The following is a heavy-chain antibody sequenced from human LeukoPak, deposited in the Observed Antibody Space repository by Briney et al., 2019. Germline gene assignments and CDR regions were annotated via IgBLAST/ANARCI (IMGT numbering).Heavy chain of an antibody. V-gene: IGHV1-2*02. Sequence: GASVKVSRKASGYTFTGYYMHWVRQAPGQGLEWMGWINPNSGGTNYAQKFQGRVTITTDESTSTAYMELSSLRSEDTAVYYCARDKGGVVPAYYFDYWGQGTLVTVSS. D-gene: IGHD2-2*01. CDR3: ARDKGGVVPAYYFDY. CDR1: GYTFTGYY. J-gene: IGHJ4*02. CDR2: INPNSGGT.